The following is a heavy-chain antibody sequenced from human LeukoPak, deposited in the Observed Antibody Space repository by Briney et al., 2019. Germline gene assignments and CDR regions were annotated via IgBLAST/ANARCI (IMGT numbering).Heavy chain of an antibody. J-gene: IGHJ4*02. CDR1: GFTLSGYY. Sequence: GGSLRLSCVGSGFTLSGYYMSWIRQAPGKGLEWVSYISSSSSYPNYADSVKGRFTISRDNAKNSLYLQMNSLRAEDTAVYYCAREKDYDILTGIDYWGQGTLVTVSS. V-gene: IGHV3-11*05. D-gene: IGHD3-9*01. CDR3: AREKDYDILTGIDY. CDR2: ISSSSSYP.